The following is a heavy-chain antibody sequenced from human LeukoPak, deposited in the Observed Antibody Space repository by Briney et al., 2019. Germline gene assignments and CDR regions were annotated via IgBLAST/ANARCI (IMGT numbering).Heavy chain of an antibody. CDR2: VDPEDGET. CDR3: ATDYGDFDY. CDR1: GYTFTGYY. D-gene: IGHD4-17*01. Sequence: ASVKVSCKASGYTFTGYYMHWVRQAPGKGLEWMGLVDPEDGETIYAEKFQGRVTITADTSTDTAYMELSSLRSEDTAVYYCATDYGDFDYWGQGTLVTVSS. V-gene: IGHV1-69-2*01. J-gene: IGHJ4*02.